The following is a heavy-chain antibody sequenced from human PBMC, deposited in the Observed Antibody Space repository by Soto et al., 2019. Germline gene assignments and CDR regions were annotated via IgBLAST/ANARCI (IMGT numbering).Heavy chain of an antibody. J-gene: IGHJ3*01. D-gene: IGHD3-3*01. Sequence: SETLSLTCTVSGGSISSGGYYWSWIRQHPGKGLEWIGYIYYSGSTYYNPSLKSRVTISVDTSKNQFSLKLSSVTAADTAVYYCARFIETDDFRDPLWGQGTMVNVS. V-gene: IGHV4-31*03. CDR2: IYYSGST. CDR3: ARFIETDDFRDPL. CDR1: GGSISSGGYY.